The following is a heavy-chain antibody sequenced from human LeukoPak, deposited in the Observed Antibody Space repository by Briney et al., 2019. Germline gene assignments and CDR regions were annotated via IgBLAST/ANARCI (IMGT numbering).Heavy chain of an antibody. CDR3: ASDIVATSGDF. D-gene: IGHD5-12*01. CDR2: ITSSGDDI. J-gene: IGHJ4*02. V-gene: IGHV3-11*01. CDR1: GFTFSDYY. Sequence: SGGSLRLSCAASGFTFSDYYMSWIRQAPGKGLEWVAYITSSGDDIYYADSVKGRFTISRDNAKNALFLRMSSLRVWDTATYYCASDIVATSGDFWGQGTLVSVSS.